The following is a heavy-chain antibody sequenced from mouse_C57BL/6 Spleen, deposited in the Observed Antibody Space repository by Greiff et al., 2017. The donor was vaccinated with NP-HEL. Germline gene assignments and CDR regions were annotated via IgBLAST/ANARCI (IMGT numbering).Heavy chain of an antibody. CDR3: ARRSRGHWYFDV. CDR2: IYPGSGST. Sequence: VKLQQPGAELVKPGASVKMSCKASGYTFTSYWITWVKQRPGQGLEWIGDIYPGSGSTNYNEKFKSKATLTVDTSSSTAYMQLSSLTSEDSAVYYCARRSRGHWYFDVWGTGTTVTVSS. D-gene: IGHD3-3*01. J-gene: IGHJ1*03. CDR1: GYTFTSYW. V-gene: IGHV1-55*01.